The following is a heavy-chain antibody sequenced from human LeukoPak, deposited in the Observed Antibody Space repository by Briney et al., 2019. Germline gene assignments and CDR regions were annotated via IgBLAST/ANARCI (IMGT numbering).Heavy chain of an antibody. V-gene: IGHV4-4*02. CDR1: GGSFSSNNW. Sequence: SETLSLTCAVSGGSFSSNNWWSWVRQPPGKGLEWIGDIYHSGSTNYSPSLKSRVTISVDKSQNQFFLELNSVTAADTAVYYCARLMAGLDWGQGTLVTVSS. CDR2: IYHSGST. D-gene: IGHD6-19*01. J-gene: IGHJ4*02. CDR3: ARLMAGLD.